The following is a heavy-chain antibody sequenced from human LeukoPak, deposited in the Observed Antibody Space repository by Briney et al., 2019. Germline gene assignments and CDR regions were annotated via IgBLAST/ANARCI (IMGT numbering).Heavy chain of an antibody. CDR3: ARAGEGDGSGSYYFDY. J-gene: IGHJ4*02. V-gene: IGHV3-11*06. CDR1: GFTFSSYA. Sequence: GGSLRLSCAASGFTFSSYAMSWIRQAPGKGLEWVSYISSSSSYTNYADSVKGRFTISRDNAKNSLYLQMNSLRAEDTAVYYCARAGEGDGSGSYYFDYWGQGTLSPSPQ. CDR2: ISSSSSYT. D-gene: IGHD3-10*01.